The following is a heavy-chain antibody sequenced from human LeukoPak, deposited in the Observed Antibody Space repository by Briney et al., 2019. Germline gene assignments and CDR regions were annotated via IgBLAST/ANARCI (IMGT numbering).Heavy chain of an antibody. CDR1: GGSISSGDFD. Sequence: SQTLSLTCTVSGGSISSGDFDWSWIRQHPGKGLEWIGYIYYSGTTYYSPSLKSRVTISLDTTKNQFSLKLSSVTAADTAVYYCARALATGGSQKEWGQGSLVTVSS. CDR3: ARALATGGSQKE. D-gene: IGHD1-1*01. V-gene: IGHV4-31*03. J-gene: IGHJ4*02. CDR2: IYYSGTT.